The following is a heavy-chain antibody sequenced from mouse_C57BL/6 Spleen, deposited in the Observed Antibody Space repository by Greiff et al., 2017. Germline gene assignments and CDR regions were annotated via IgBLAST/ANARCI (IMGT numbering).Heavy chain of an antibody. D-gene: IGHD1-1*01. CDR3: ASYYGSTPAWFAY. J-gene: IGHJ3*01. CDR1: GYTFTDHT. Sequence: QVQLQQSDAELVKPGASVKMSCKVSGYTFTDHTIHWVKQRPEQGLEWIGYIYPRAGSTTYNEKFKGKATLTADKSSSTAYMQLNSLTSEDSSVEFVASYYGSTPAWFAYWGQGTLVTVSA. CDR2: IYPRAGST. V-gene: IGHV1-78*01.